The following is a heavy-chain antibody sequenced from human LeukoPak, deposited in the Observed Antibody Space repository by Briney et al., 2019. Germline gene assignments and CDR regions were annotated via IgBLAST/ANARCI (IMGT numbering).Heavy chain of an antibody. Sequence: PGGSLRLSCAASGLTVSSNYMSWARQAPGKGLEWVSVIYSGGGTYYADSVKGRFTISRDNSKNTLYLQMTSLRADDTAVYYCARDRVLHYFDYWGQGALVTVSS. J-gene: IGHJ4*02. D-gene: IGHD3-16*01. CDR3: ARDRVLHYFDY. CDR1: GLTVSSNY. CDR2: IYSGGGT. V-gene: IGHV3-66*01.